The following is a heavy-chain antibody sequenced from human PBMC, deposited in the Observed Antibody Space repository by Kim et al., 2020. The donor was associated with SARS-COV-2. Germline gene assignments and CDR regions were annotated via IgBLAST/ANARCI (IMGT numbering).Heavy chain of an antibody. V-gene: IGHV1-18*01. D-gene: IGHD4-17*01. CDR3: ARDNHDYGGNFDY. Sequence: NHAQRLQGRVTMPRDASTSTVYMELRNLTSDDTAVYYCARDNHDYGGNFDYWGQGTQVTVSS. J-gene: IGHJ4*02.